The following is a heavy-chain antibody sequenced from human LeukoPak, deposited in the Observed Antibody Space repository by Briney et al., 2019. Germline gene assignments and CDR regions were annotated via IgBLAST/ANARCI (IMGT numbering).Heavy chain of an antibody. CDR3: ARVSGYSFLYYFDY. CDR1: GYTFTGYY. D-gene: IGHD3-22*01. J-gene: IGHJ4*02. V-gene: IGHV1-18*04. CDR2: ISAYNGNT. Sequence: ASVKFSCKASGYTFTGYYMHWVRQAPGQGLEWMGWISAYNGNTNYAQKLQGRVTMTTDTSTSTAYMELRSLRSDDTAVYYCARVSGYSFLYYFDYWGQGTLVTVSS.